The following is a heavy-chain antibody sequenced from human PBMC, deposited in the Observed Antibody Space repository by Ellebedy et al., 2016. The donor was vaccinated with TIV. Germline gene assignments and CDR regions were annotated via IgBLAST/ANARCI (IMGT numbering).Heavy chain of an antibody. CDR2: ISSSSSTI. CDR1: GFTFSSYS. D-gene: IGHD1-26*01. V-gene: IGHV3-48*02. Sequence: GESLKISXAASGFTFSSYSMNWVRQAPGKGLEWVSYISSSSSTIYYADSVKGRFTISRDNAKNSLYLQMNSLRDEDTAVYYCARDLSRELLRANAFDIWGQGTMVTVSS. CDR3: ARDLSRELLRANAFDI. J-gene: IGHJ3*02.